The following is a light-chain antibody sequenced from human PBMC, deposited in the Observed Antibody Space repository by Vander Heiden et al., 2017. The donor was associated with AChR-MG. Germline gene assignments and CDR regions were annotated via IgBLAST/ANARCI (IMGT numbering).Light chain of an antibody. J-gene: IGLJ2*01. V-gene: IGLV1-44*01. CDR2: NNN. CDR1: SSNIGSNT. Sequence: QSVLTQPPSASGTPGQRITIPCSGSSSNIGSNTVNWYQHLPGTAPKLLIYNNNQRPSGVPDRFSGSKSGTSASLAISGLQSEDEAEYYCAAWDDSLNAYVVFGGGTKLTVL. CDR3: AAWDDSLNAYVV.